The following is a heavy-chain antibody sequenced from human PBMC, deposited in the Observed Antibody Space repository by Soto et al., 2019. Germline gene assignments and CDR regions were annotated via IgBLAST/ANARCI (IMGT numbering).Heavy chain of an antibody. J-gene: IGHJ5*02. V-gene: IGHV4-31*03. CDR3: ARDGAYYDFWSGYYLEGGFER. CDR1: GGSISSGGYY. Sequence: SETLSLTCTVSGGSISSGGYYWSWIRQHPGKGLEWIGYIYYSGSTYYNPSLKSRVTISVDTSKNQFSLKLSSVTAADTAVYYCARDGAYYDFWSGYYLEGGFERWGQGTLVTVSS. CDR2: IYYSGST. D-gene: IGHD3-3*01.